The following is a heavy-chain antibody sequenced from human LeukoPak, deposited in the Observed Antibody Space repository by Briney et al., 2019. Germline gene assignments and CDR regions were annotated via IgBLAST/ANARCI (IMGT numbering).Heavy chain of an antibody. CDR3: ARADIFDF. J-gene: IGHJ4*02. D-gene: IGHD2-15*01. CDR2: INFDGSST. V-gene: IGHV3-74*01. CDR1: GFTFNKYW. Sequence: GGSLSLSCAASGFTFNKYWMQWVRQAPGKGLVWVSHINFDGSSTTYADSVKGRFTISRDNAKNTLYLEMTSLRAEDTAVYYCARADIFDFWGQGSLVTVSS.